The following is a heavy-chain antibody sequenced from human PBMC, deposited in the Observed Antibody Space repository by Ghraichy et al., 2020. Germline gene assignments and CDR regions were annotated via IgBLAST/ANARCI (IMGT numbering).Heavy chain of an antibody. D-gene: IGHD3-22*01. CDR2: ISRGSSTI. V-gene: IGHV3-48*02. CDR1: GFTFGSYS. J-gene: IGHJ3*02. Sequence: GESLNISCEDSGFTFGSYSMNWVRQAPGKGLEWVSYISRGSSTIHYADSVRGRFTISRDNAKNSLYLQMNSLRDEDTAVYFCARDAGHSDSSGYYYGGAFDIWGQGTMVTVSA. CDR3: ARDAGHSDSSGYYYGGAFDI.